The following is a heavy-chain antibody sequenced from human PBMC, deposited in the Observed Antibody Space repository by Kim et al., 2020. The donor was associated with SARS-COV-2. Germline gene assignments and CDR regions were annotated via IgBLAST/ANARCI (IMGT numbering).Heavy chain of an antibody. J-gene: IGHJ4*02. Sequence: GGSLRLSCAASGFTFSSYWMHWVRQAPGKGLVWVSRINSDGSSTSYADSVKGRFTISRDNAKNTLYLQMNSLRAEDTAVYYCARVYSSGWSNYYFDYCGQGTLVTVSS. CDR3: ARVYSSGWSNYYFDY. D-gene: IGHD6-19*01. CDR2: INSDGSST. CDR1: GFTFSSYW. V-gene: IGHV3-74*01.